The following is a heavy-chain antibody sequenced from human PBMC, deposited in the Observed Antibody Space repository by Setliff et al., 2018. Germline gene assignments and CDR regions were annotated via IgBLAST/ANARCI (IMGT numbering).Heavy chain of an antibody. Sequence: PSETLSLTCVVHGVSLSDHTWSWIRQSPGQGLEWIGDITHNGVTNYKRSLRSRVTISIDTSKDQFSLKLISMSAADTAVYFCARGRNIAARLLDSWGQGALVTVSS. J-gene: IGHJ4*02. CDR2: ITHNGVT. D-gene: IGHD6-6*01. CDR3: ARGRNIAARLLDS. CDR1: GVSLSDHT. V-gene: IGHV4-34*01.